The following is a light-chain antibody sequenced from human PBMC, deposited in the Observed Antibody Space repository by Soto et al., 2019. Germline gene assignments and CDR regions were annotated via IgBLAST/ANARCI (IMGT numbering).Light chain of an antibody. CDR3: SSYTTNGVGV. CDR1: DSDVGGYNY. CDR2: NVS. J-gene: IGLJ2*01. V-gene: IGLV2-14*03. Sequence: QSALTQPASVSGSPGQSITISCTGTDSDVGGYNYVSWYQHHPGNAPQVMIYNVSYPPSGVSNRFSGSKSGNTASLTISGLQAEDEAEYYCSSYTTNGVGVFGGGTKLTVL.